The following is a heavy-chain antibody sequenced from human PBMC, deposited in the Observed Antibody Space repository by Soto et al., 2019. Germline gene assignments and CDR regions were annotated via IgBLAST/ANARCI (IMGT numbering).Heavy chain of an antibody. D-gene: IGHD6-19*01. CDR2: IIPIFGTA. J-gene: IGHJ4*02. V-gene: IGHV1-69*13. CDR3: ASRDSSGWYNTFDY. Sequence: GASVKVSCKASGGTFSSYAISWVRQAPGQGLEWMGGIIPIFGTANYAQKFQGRVTITADESTSTAYMELSSLRSEDTAVYYCASRDSSGWYNTFDYWGQGTLVTVSS. CDR1: GGTFSSYA.